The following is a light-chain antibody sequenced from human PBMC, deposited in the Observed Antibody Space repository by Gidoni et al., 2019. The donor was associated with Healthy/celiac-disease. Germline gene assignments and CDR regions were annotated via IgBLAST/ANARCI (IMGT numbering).Light chain of an antibody. CDR2: EGS. V-gene: IGLV2-23*01. CDR1: SSDVGSYNL. J-gene: IGLJ2*01. Sequence: QSALTQPASVSGAPGQSITISCTGTSSDVGSYNLVSWYQQHPGKAPKLMIYEGSKRPSGVSNRFSGSKSGNPASLTISGLQAEDEADYSCCSYAGSSTTVFGGGTKLTVL. CDR3: CSYAGSSTTV.